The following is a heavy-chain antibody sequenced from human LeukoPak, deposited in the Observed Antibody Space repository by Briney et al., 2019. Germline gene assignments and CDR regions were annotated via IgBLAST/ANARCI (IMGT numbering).Heavy chain of an antibody. V-gene: IGHV3-7*03. CDR1: GFSFSTFW. Sequence: GGSLRLSCAASGFSFSTFWMSWVRQAPDRGLEWVANIKPDGSEQYYVDSVKGRFTISRDNAKNSMYLQISSLSAEDTAVYYCVRGGGLLPDYWGQGTPVTVSS. CDR3: VRGGGLLPDY. D-gene: IGHD2-15*01. CDR2: IKPDGSEQ. J-gene: IGHJ4*02.